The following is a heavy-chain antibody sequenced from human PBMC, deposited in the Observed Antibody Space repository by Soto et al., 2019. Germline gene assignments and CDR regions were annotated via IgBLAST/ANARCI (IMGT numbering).Heavy chain of an antibody. V-gene: IGHV3-30-3*01. Sequence: GGSLRLSCVGSGFIFSNFAMHWVRQTPGKGLEWVALISNDGSKIFYTDSVKDRFTISRDNSRSTVYLQMNSLRTEDTAVYYCARDRLRYNWNDFPYYYYGMDVWGQGTTVTVSS. D-gene: IGHD1-1*01. CDR2: ISNDGSKI. CDR1: GFIFSNFA. CDR3: ARDRLRYNWNDFPYYYYGMDV. J-gene: IGHJ6*02.